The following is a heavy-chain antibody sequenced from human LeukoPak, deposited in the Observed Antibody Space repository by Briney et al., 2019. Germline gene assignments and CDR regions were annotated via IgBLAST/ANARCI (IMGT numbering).Heavy chain of an antibody. D-gene: IGHD3-10*01. CDR2: ISSSSSSSTI. CDR1: GFTFSSYS. CDR3: ARDLVRGVSTFDY. Sequence: PGGSLRLSCAASGFTFSSYSMNWVRQAPGKGLEWVSYISSSSSSSTIYYADSVKGRFTISRDNAKNSLYLQMNSLRDEDTAVYYCARDLVRGVSTFDYWSQGTLVTVSS. V-gene: IGHV3-48*02. J-gene: IGHJ4*02.